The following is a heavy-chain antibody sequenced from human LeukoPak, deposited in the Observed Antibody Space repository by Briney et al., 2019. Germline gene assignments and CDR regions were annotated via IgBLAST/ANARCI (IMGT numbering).Heavy chain of an antibody. CDR1: GFTFSSYS. CDR2: ISSSSSYK. CDR3: ARDLPGLAVAAADY. V-gene: IGHV3-21*01. J-gene: IGHJ4*02. D-gene: IGHD6-19*01. Sequence: RSGGSLRLSCAASGFTFSSYSMNWVRQAPGKGLEWVSIISSSSSYKYYADSVKGRFTISRDNAKNSLYLQMNSLGAEDTAVYYCARDLPGLAVAAADYWGQGTPVTVSS.